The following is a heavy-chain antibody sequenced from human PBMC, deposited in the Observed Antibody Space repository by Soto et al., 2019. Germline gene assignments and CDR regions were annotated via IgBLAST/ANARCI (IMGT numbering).Heavy chain of an antibody. V-gene: IGHV1-69*08. CDR3: ARTDFGDYWYFDL. Sequence: QDQLVQSGAEVKKPGSSVKVSCKASGGTFSSHTFSWVRQAPGQWLEWMGRIIPALGTATYAQKFQGSVTITADESATTVYMELNSRRSEDTAVYYCARTDFGDYWYFDLWGRGTLVTVSS. J-gene: IGHJ2*01. CDR1: GGTFSSHT. D-gene: IGHD4-17*01. CDR2: IIPALGTA.